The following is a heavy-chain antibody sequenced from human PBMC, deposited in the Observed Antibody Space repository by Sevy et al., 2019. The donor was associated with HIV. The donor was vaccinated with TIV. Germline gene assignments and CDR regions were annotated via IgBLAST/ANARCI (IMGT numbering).Heavy chain of an antibody. D-gene: IGHD3-3*01. CDR2: ISYDEAHK. CDR3: ATDIGLQWELLGARFFDS. CDR1: GFTFRTSG. J-gene: IGHJ4*02. Sequence: GGSLRLSCVTSGFTFRTSGMHWVRQSPGKGLEWVAIISYDEAHKNYADSVRGRFSISKDNSKNTLYLQMSSLKTEDTAVYYCATDIGLQWELLGARFFDSWGQGTLVTVSS. V-gene: IGHV3-30*03.